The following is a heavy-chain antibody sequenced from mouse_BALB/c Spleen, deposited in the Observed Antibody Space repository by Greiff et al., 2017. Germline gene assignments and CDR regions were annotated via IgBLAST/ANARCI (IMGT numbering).Heavy chain of an antibody. J-gene: IGHJ3*01. Sequence: EVQLVESGGGLVKPGGSLKLSCAASGFTFSSYSMSWVRQTPEKWLEWVAYISSGGSYIYYPDSVKGRFTISRDNAKNTLFLQMTSLKSEDTAMYCCASSLQLRLAYWGQGTLVTVAA. V-gene: IGHV5-6-4*01. CDR3: ASSLQLRLAY. D-gene: IGHD1-2*01. CDR2: ISSGGSYI. CDR1: GFTFSSYS.